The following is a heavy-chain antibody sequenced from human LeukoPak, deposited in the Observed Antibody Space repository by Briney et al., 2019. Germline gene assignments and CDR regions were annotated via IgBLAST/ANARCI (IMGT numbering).Heavy chain of an antibody. CDR2: INPNSGGT. V-gene: IGHV1-2*02. J-gene: IGHJ3*02. CDR1: GYTFTGYY. Sequence: ASVKVSCKASGYTFTGYYMHWVRQAPGQGLEWMGWINPNSGGTNYAQKFQGRVTMTRDTSISTAYMELSRLRSDDTGVDYCARDMVRGGVDGAFDIWGQGTMVTVSS. CDR3: ARDMVRGGVDGAFDI. D-gene: IGHD3-10*01.